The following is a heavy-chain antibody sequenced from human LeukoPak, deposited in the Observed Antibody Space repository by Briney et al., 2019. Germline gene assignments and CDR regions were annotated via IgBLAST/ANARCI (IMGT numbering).Heavy chain of an antibody. CDR3: ARGPTYSRYYDFWSGDWGEPDYYMDV. CDR2: ISSSSSNI. V-gene: IGHV3-48*01. D-gene: IGHD3-3*01. Sequence: GGSLRLSCAASGFTFSSYSMNWVRQAPGKGLEWVSYISSSSSNIYYADSVKGRFTISRDNAKNSLYLQMNSLRAEDTAVYYCARGPTYSRYYDFWSGDWGEPDYYMDVWGKGTTVTVSS. CDR1: GFTFSSYS. J-gene: IGHJ6*03.